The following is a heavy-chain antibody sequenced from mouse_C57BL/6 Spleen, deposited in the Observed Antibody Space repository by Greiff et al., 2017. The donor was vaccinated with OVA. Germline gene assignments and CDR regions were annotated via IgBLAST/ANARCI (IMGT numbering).Heavy chain of an antibody. CDR3: ARGLRPSYAMDY. D-gene: IGHD2-4*01. CDR2: IDPSDSYT. Sequence: QVQLQQSGAELVKPGASVKLSCKASGYTFTSYWMQWVKQRPGQGLEWIGEIDPSDSYTNYNQKFKGKATLTVDTSSSTAYMQLSSLTSEDSAVYYCARGLRPSYAMDYWGQGTSVTVSS. V-gene: IGHV1-50*01. CDR1: GYTFTSYW. J-gene: IGHJ4*01.